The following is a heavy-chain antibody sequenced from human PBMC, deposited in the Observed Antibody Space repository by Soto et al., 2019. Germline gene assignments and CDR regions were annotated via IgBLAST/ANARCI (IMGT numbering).Heavy chain of an antibody. V-gene: IGHV3-23*01. CDR2: LSGSGGRT. CDR3: AKGAYNWKDVHYYYYGMDV. J-gene: IGHJ6*02. Sequence: EVQLLESGGGLVQPGGSLRLSCAASGFTFSSYAMSWVRQAPGKGLAWVSALSGSGGRTYYADSVKGRFTITRDNSKNTLELQMNSLRAEDTAVYYCAKGAYNWKDVHYYYYGMDVWGQGTTVTVAS. D-gene: IGHD1-20*01. CDR1: GFTFSSYA.